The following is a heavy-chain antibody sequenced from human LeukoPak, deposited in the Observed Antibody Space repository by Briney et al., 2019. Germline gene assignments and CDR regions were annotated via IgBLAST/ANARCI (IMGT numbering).Heavy chain of an antibody. CDR1: GFTFSTYA. CDR2: IWYDGSNK. J-gene: IGHJ6*03. D-gene: IGHD2-15*01. Sequence: LAGGSLRLSCAASGFTFSTYAMHWVRQAPGKGLEWVAFIWYDGSNKYYADSVKGRFTISRDNSKNTLYLQMNSLRAEDTAVYYCAKEGYCSGDTCYGGYYMDVWGKGTTVTISS. V-gene: IGHV3-30*02. CDR3: AKEGYCSGDTCYGGYYMDV.